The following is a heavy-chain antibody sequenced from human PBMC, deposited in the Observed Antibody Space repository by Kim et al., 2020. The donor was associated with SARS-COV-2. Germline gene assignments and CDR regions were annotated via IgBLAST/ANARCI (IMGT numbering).Heavy chain of an antibody. Sequence: GGSLRLSCAASGFTFSSYSMNWVRQAPGKGLEWVSSISSSSSYIYYADSVKGRFTISRDNAKNSLYLQMNSLRAEDTAVYYCARDRVHRYDFWSGSLTDYYGMDVWGQGTTVTVSS. D-gene: IGHD3-3*01. V-gene: IGHV3-21*01. CDR3: ARDRVHRYDFWSGSLTDYYGMDV. CDR2: ISSSSSYI. J-gene: IGHJ6*02. CDR1: GFTFSSYS.